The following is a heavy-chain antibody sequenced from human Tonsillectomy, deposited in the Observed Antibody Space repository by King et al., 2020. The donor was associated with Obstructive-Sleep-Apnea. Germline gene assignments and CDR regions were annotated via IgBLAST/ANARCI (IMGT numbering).Heavy chain of an antibody. CDR1: GFTFRSYG. CDR2: IAYEGSNK. J-gene: IGHJ4*02. Sequence: VQLVESGGGVVQPGRSLRISCAASGFTFRSYGMHWFRQAPGKGLEWVAVIAYEGSNKYYADSVKGRFTISRDNSKNTLYLQMNSLRAEDTAVYYCAKQKEDIVVVVAATPPYFDYWGQGTLVTVSS. CDR3: AKQKEDIVVVVAATPPYFDY. V-gene: IGHV3-30*18. D-gene: IGHD2-15*01.